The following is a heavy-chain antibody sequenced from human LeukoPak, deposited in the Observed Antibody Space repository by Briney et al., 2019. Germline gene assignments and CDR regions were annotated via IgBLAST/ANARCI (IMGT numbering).Heavy chain of an antibody. CDR2: IYSGGYT. CDR3: ASAIGSIWYEFDY. Sequence: GGPLRLSCAASGFTFNNNYMSWVRQAPGRGLEWVSVIYSGGYTYYAGSVKGRFTISRDNSKNTLYLQMNSLRADDTAVYYCASAIGSIWYEFDYWGQGTLVTVSS. CDR1: GFTFNNNY. J-gene: IGHJ4*02. D-gene: IGHD6-13*01. V-gene: IGHV3-53*01.